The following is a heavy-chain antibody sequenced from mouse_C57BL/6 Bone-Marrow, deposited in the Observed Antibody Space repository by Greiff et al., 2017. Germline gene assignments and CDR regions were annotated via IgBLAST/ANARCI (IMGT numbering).Heavy chain of an antibody. V-gene: IGHV1-82*01. CDR1: GYAFSSSW. J-gene: IGHJ4*01. CDR2: IYPGDGDT. CDR3: ARGELLF. Sequence: QVQLQQSGPELVKPGASVKISCKASGYAFSSSWMNWVKQRPGKGLEWIGRIYPGDGDTNYNGKFKGKATLTADKSSSTAYMQLSSLTSEDSAFYFCARGELLFGGQGTSVTVSS. D-gene: IGHD1-1*01.